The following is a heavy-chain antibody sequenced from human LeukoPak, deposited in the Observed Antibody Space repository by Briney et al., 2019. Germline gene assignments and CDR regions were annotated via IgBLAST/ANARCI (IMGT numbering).Heavy chain of an antibody. CDR1: GYIFTSYY. J-gene: IGHJ4*02. CDR3: AKDSRGYCSEGACYSIDY. Sequence: GASVKVSCKASGYIFTSYYMHWVRQAPGQGLEWMGIINPSGSSTSYAQKFQGRVTMTTDTSTSTAYMELRSLTSDDTAVYFCAKDSRGYCSEGACYSIDYWGQGTLVTVAS. V-gene: IGHV1-46*01. CDR2: INPSGSST. D-gene: IGHD2-8*01.